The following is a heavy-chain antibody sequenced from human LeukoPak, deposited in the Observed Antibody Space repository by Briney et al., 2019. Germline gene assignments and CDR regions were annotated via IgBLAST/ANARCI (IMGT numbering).Heavy chain of an antibody. CDR1: GFTFSSFA. Sequence: PGRSLRLSCAASGFTFSSFAMHWVRQAPGKGLEWVAVISYDGSNKYYADSVKGRFTISRDNSKNTLYLQMNSLRAEDTAGYYCAREAVLYGSGSSPEFFDFWGQGTLVTVSS. D-gene: IGHD3-10*01. V-gene: IGHV3-30-3*01. J-gene: IGHJ4*02. CDR3: AREAVLYGSGSSPEFFDF. CDR2: ISYDGSNK.